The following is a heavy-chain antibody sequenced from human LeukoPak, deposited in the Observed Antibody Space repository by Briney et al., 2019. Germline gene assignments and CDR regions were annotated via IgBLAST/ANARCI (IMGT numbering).Heavy chain of an antibody. D-gene: IGHD2-15*01. CDR2: ISSSSSYI. CDR1: GFTFSSYS. CDR3: ARAWWSDAFDI. J-gene: IGHJ3*02. V-gene: IGHV3-21*01. Sequence: PGGSLRLSCAASGFTFSSYSMNWVRQAPGKGLEWVSSISSSSSYIYYADSVKGRFTISRDNAKNSLYLRMNSLRAEDTAVYYCARAWWSDAFDIWGQGTMVTVSS.